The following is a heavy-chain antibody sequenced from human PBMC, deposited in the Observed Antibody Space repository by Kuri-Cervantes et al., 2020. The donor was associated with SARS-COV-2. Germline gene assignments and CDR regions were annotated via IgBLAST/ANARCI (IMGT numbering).Heavy chain of an antibody. J-gene: IGHJ4*02. D-gene: IGHD3-22*01. CDR3: AKDSYYDNDY. CDR1: GFTFDDYA. CDR2: ISGDGGST. V-gene: IGHV3-43*02. Sequence: GESLKISCAASGFTFDDYAMHWVRQAPGKGLEWVSLISGDGGSTYYADSVKGRFTISRDNSKNSLYLQMNSLRTEDTALYYCAKDSYYDNDYWGQGTLVTVSS.